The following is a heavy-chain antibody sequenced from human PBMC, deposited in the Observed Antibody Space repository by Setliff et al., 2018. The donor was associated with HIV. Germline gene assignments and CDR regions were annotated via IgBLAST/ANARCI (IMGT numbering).Heavy chain of an antibody. CDR1: GGSISSSSYY. CDR3: ASLVGVVYNWFDP. CDR2: IYYSGST. D-gene: IGHD1-26*01. Sequence: SETLSLTCTVSGGSISSSSYYWGWIRQPPGKGLEWIGSIYYSGSTYYNPSLKSRVTISVDTSKNQFSLKLSSVTAADTAVYYCASLVGVVYNWFDPWGQGTLVTVSS. V-gene: IGHV4-39*07. J-gene: IGHJ5*02.